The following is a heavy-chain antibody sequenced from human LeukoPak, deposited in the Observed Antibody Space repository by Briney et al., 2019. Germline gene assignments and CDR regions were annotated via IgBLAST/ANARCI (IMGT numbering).Heavy chain of an antibody. CDR3: ASSTGFGDPHNY. D-gene: IGHD3-10*01. V-gene: IGHV4-59*08. J-gene: IGHJ4*02. CDR2: IYYSGST. Sequence: SETLSVTCTVSGGSISSYYWSWIRQPPGKGLEWIGYIYYSGSTNYNPSLKSRVTISVDTSKNQFSLKLSSVTAADTAVYYCASSTGFGDPHNYWGQGTLVTVSS. CDR1: GGSISSYY.